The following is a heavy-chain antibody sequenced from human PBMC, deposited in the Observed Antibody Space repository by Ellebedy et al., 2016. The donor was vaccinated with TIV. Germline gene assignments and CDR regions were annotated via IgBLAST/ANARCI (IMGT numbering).Heavy chain of an antibody. Sequence: AASVKVSCKASGYTFTGYYMHWVRQAPGQGLEWMGWINPNSGGTNYAQKFQGRVTMTRDTSISTAYMELSSLRSEDTAVYYCARGRRIQLWLGSHYFDYWGQGTLVTVSS. CDR3: ARGRRIQLWLGSHYFDY. CDR2: INPNSGGT. V-gene: IGHV1-2*02. J-gene: IGHJ4*02. D-gene: IGHD5-18*01. CDR1: GYTFTGYY.